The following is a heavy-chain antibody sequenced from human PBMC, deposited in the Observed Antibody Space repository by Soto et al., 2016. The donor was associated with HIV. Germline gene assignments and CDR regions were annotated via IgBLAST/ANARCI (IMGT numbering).Heavy chain of an antibody. CDR3: ARAGDTAMVTFRWFDP. J-gene: IGHJ5*02. V-gene: IGHV4-31*03. D-gene: IGHD5-18*01. Sequence: QVQLQESGPGLVKPSQTLSLTCTVSGGSISSGGYYWSWIRQHPGKGLEWIGYIYYSGSTYYNPSLKSRVTISVDTSKDQFSLKLSSVTAADTAVYYCARAGDTAMVTFRWFDPWGQGTLVTVSS. CDR2: IYYSGST. CDR1: GGSISSGGYY.